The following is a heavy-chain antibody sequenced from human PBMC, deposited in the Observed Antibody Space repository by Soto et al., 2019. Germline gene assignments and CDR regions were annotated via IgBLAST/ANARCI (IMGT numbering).Heavy chain of an antibody. CDR1: GFIFGTYA. CDR3: AKDAGGGPYSTAWYEFDY. Sequence: PGGSLRLSCAASGFIFGTYAMSWVRQAPGKGPEWVTVISDTGGGTYYADSVKGRFTISRDNSKNTLHLQMSSLRAEDTGLYYCAKDAGGGPYSTAWYEFDYWGQGTQVTVSS. V-gene: IGHV3-23*01. D-gene: IGHD2-2*01. CDR2: ISDTGGGT. J-gene: IGHJ4*02.